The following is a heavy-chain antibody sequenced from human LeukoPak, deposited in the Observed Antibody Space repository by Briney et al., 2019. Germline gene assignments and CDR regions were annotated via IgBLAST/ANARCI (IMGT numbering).Heavy chain of an antibody. Sequence: GGSLRLSCAASGFTFSSYAMTWVRQAPGKGLEWVSAISGSGGSTYYADSVKGRFTISRDNSKNTLYLQMNSLRAEDTAVYYCAKGDGYNTWFDPWGQGTLVTVSS. D-gene: IGHD5-24*01. V-gene: IGHV3-23*01. J-gene: IGHJ5*02. CDR2: ISGSGGST. CDR1: GFTFSSYA. CDR3: AKGDGYNTWFDP.